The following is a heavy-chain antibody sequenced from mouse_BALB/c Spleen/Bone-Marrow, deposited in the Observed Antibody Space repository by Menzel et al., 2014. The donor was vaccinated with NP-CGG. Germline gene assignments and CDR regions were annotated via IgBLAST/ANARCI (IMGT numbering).Heavy chain of an antibody. CDR2: INPDSSMI. D-gene: IGHD1-2*01. Sequence: EVKLMESGGGLVQPGGSLKLSCAASGFDFSRYWMSWVRQAPGKGLEWIGEINPDSSMINYTPSLKDKFIISRDNAKNTLYLQMSKVRSEDTALYYCASLHYYGFFAYWGQGTLVTVSA. J-gene: IGHJ3*01. CDR3: ASLHYYGFFAY. V-gene: IGHV4-1*02. CDR1: GFDFSRYW.